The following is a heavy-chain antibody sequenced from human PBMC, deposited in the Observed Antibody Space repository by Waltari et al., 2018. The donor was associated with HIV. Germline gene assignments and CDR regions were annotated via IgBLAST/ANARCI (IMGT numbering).Heavy chain of an antibody. CDR3: ASRRRFFDY. CDR1: GLTVSSNY. V-gene: IGHV3-53*01. CDR2: IYSGGST. Sequence: EVQLVESGGGLIQHVGSLRLSCAASGLTVSSNYMSWVRQGPGKGLEWVSFIYSGGSTYYADSVKGRFTISRDNSKNTLYLQMNSLRAEDTAVYYCASRRRFFDYWGQGTLVTVSS. J-gene: IGHJ4*02.